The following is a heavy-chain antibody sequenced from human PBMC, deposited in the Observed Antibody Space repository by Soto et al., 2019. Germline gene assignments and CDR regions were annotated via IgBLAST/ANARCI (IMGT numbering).Heavy chain of an antibody. CDR3: ATHSSGYYLKR. CDR1: GFTFRTYA. D-gene: IGHD3-22*01. CDR2: ISGSGGST. Sequence: EVQLLESGGGLVQPGGSLRLSCAASGFTFRTYAMSWVRQAPGKGLEWVSAISGSGGSTYYADSVKGRFTISRDNSKNTLYLQMNSLRAEDTAVYYCATHSSGYYLKRWGQGTLVTVSS. V-gene: IGHV3-23*01. J-gene: IGHJ4*02.